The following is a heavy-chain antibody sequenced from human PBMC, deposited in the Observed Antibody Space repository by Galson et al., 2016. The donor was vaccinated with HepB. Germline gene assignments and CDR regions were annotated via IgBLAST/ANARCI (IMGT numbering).Heavy chain of an antibody. CDR3: ARERAFDI. V-gene: IGHV4-59*01. CDR2: ISYSGTT. CDR1: GVSISPYY. J-gene: IGHJ3*02. Sequence: SETLSLTCNVSGVSISPYYWSWIRQPPGKGLEWVGYISYSGTTNYNPSLESRLTISVDTSKSQFSLKLSSVTAADTAVYYCARERAFDIWGQGKMVTVSS.